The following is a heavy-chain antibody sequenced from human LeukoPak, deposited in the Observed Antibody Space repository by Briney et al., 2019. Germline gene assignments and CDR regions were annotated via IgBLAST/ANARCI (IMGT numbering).Heavy chain of an antibody. CDR2: INHSGST. Sequence: SETLSLTCAVYGGSFSGYYWSWIRQPPGKGLEWIGEINHSGSTNYNPSLKSRVTISVDTSKSQFSLRLSSVTAADTAVYYCARLSPTSTYYFDSSAYYMRYFYFDYWGQGTLVTVSS. D-gene: IGHD3-22*01. CDR3: ARLSPTSTYYFDSSAYYMRYFYFDY. CDR1: GGSFSGYY. J-gene: IGHJ4*02. V-gene: IGHV4-34*01.